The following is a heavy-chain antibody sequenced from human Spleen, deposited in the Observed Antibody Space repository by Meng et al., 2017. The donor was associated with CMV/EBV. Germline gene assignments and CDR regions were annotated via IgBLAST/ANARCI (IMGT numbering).Heavy chain of an antibody. CDR2: IKSKTDGGTT. CDR3: SREAKSGYRNGSNDY. Sequence: GESLKISCAASGFTFSNAWMTWVRQAPGKGLEWVGRIKSKTDGGTTDYASPVKGRFTISRHDSKNIAYLQMNSLETEDTAVFYCSREAKSGYRNGSNDYWGRGTLVTVSS. CDR1: GFTFSNAW. V-gene: IGHV3-15*01. D-gene: IGHD5-18*01. J-gene: IGHJ4*02.